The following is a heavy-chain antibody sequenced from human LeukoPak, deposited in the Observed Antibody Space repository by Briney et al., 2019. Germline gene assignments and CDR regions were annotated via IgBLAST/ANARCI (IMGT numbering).Heavy chain of an antibody. D-gene: IGHD6-19*01. Sequence: GGSPRLSCAASGFTFSSYWMSWVRQAPGKGLEWVSSVSGTSEYIYYADSVRGRFTISRDNAKNTVYLQMNSLRAEDTAVYYCARWYSSGWYSDYWGQGTLVTVSS. V-gene: IGHV3-21*06. CDR2: VSGTSEYI. J-gene: IGHJ4*02. CDR1: GFTFSSYW. CDR3: ARWYSSGWYSDY.